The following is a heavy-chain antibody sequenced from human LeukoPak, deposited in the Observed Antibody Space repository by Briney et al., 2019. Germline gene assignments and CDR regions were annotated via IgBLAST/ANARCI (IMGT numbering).Heavy chain of an antibody. Sequence: KPSETLSLTCTVSGGSISSSYWSWIRQPPGKGLDWIGYIYYSGSTKYNPSLKSRVTISVDTSKNQFSLKLSSVTAADTAVYYCARNHLGDFDYGGQETLVTVSS. CDR1: GGSISSSY. CDR2: IYYSGST. CDR3: ARNHLGDFDY. J-gene: IGHJ4*02. V-gene: IGHV4-59*01.